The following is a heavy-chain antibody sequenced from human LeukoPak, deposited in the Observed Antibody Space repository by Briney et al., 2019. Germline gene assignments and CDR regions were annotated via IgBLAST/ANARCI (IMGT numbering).Heavy chain of an antibody. CDR2: ISGSGGST. V-gene: IGHV3-23*01. CDR3: AKMGDSSGYYYGQSNY. CDR1: GFTFSSYA. Sequence: PGGSLRLSCAASGFTFSSYAMSWVRQAPGKGLEWVSAISGSGGSTYYADSMKGRFTISRDNSKNTLYLQMNSLRAEDTAVYYCAKMGDSSGYYYGQSNYWGQGTLVTVSS. D-gene: IGHD3-22*01. J-gene: IGHJ4*02.